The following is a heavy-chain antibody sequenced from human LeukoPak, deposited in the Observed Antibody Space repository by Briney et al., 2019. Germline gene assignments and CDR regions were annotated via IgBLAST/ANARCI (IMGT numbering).Heavy chain of an antibody. Sequence: SETLSLTCTVSGGSISSSSYYWGWIRQPPGKGLEWIGSIYYSGSTYYNPSPKSRVTISVDTSKNQFSLKLSSVTAADTAVYYCASSITMVRGVINKFDYWGQGTLVTVSS. J-gene: IGHJ4*02. CDR1: GGSISSSSYY. V-gene: IGHV4-39*01. CDR3: ASSITMVRGVINKFDY. CDR2: IYYSGST. D-gene: IGHD3-10*01.